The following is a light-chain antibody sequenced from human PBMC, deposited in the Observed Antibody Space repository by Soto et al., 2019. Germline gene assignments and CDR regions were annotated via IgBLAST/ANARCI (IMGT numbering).Light chain of an antibody. Sequence: QSVLTQPPSVSAAPGQKVTISCSGSSSNIGNNYVYWYQQLPGTAPKLLIYDNNKRPSGIPDRFSGSKSDTSATLGITGLQTGDEADYYCGTWDSRLSVVILGGGTK. CDR1: SSNIGNNY. J-gene: IGLJ2*01. CDR3: GTWDSRLSVVI. CDR2: DNN. V-gene: IGLV1-51*01.